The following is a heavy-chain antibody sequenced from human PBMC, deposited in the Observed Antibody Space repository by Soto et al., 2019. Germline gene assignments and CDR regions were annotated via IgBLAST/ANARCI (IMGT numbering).Heavy chain of an antibody. Sequence: ASVKVSCKASGYTFTSYAMHWVRQAPGQRLEWMGWINAGNGNTKYSQKFQGRVTITRDTSASTAYMELSSLRSEDTAVYYCARSITKGDFWSGYNWFDPWGQGTLVTVAS. CDR3: ARSITKGDFWSGYNWFDP. J-gene: IGHJ5*02. D-gene: IGHD3-3*01. V-gene: IGHV1-3*01. CDR2: INAGNGNT. CDR1: GYTFTSYA.